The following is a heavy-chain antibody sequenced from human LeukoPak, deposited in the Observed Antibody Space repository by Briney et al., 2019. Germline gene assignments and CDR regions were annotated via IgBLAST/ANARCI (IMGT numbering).Heavy chain of an antibody. CDR2: ISYDGSNK. V-gene: IGHV3-30*03. CDR1: GFTFSSYG. Sequence: PGRSLRLSCAASGFTFSSYGMHWVRQAPGKGLEWVAVISYDGSNKYYADSVKGRFTISRDNFNNNLQMNSLRIDDTAVYYCAGGVQGVSSWFDPWGQGTLVTVSS. CDR3: AGGVQGVSSWFDP. D-gene: IGHD3-10*01. J-gene: IGHJ5*02.